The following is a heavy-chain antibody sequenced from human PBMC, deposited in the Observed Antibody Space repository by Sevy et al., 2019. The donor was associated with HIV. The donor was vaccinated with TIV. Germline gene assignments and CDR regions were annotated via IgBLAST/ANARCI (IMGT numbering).Heavy chain of an antibody. CDR1: GYTFTDYY. V-gene: IGHV1-2*02. CDR3: VRDDRDGYSEY. J-gene: IGHJ4*02. CDR2: INPDSGGP. Sequence: ASVKVSCKVSGYTFTDYYMHWVRQAPGQGLQWMGWINPDSGGPNYAPKFQGRVTLTRDTSISTAYMELSRLKSDDTAVYYCVRDDRDGYSEYWGQGTLVTVSS.